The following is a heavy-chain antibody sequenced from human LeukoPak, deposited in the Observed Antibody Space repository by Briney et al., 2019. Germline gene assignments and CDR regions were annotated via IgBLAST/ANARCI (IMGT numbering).Heavy chain of an antibody. J-gene: IGHJ4*02. D-gene: IGHD3-10*01. CDR1: AYPLTGLS. CDR3: GARLKIHGLRYYFDY. CDR2: FEPESGET. Sequence: GASVKVSCKVSAYPLTGLSLHWVRQAPGKGLEWMGGFEPESGETIYGQKFQGRVTMTEDTSTNTAYMELSSLGSEDTAVYYCGARLKIHGLRYYFDYWGQGTLATVSS. V-gene: IGHV1-24*01.